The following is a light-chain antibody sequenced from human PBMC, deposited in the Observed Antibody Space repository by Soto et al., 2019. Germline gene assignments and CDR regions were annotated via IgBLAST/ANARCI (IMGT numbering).Light chain of an antibody. V-gene: IGLV2-14*01. J-gene: IGLJ1*01. CDR3: SSYTSSSTYV. CDR2: EVS. Sequence: QSAPTQPASVSGSPGQSITCSCTGTSSDVGGYNYVSWYQQHPGKAPKLMIYEVSNRPSGVSNRFSGSKSGNTASLTISGLQAEDEADYYCSSYTSSSTYVFGTATKLTVL. CDR1: SSDVGGYNY.